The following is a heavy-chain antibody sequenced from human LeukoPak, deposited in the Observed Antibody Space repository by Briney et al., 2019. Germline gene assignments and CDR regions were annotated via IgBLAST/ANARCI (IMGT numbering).Heavy chain of an antibody. V-gene: IGHV3-43*01. J-gene: IGHJ6*03. CDR1: GFTFSSYT. CDR3: AKEGVVAATRYYYYMDV. D-gene: IGHD2-15*01. CDR2: ISWDGGST. Sequence: GGSLRLSCAASGFTFSSYTMHWVRQAPGKGLEWVSLISWDGGSTYYADSVKGRFTISRDNSKNSLYLQMNSLRTEDTALYYCAKEGVVAATRYYYYMDVWGKGTTVTVSS.